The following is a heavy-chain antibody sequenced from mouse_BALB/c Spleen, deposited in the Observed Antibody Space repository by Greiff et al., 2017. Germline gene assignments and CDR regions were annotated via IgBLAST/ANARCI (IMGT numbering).Heavy chain of an antibody. V-gene: IGHV3-2*02. J-gene: IGHJ4*01. Sequence: EVQLVESGPGLVKPSQSLSLTCTVTGYSITSDYAWNWIRQFPGNKLEWMGYISYSGSTSYNPSLKSRTSITRDTSKNQFFLQLNSVTTEDTATYYCAREGYYGSYYAMDDWGQGTSVTVSS. CDR2: ISYSGST. CDR1: GYSITSDYA. D-gene: IGHD1-1*01. CDR3: AREGYYGSYYAMDD.